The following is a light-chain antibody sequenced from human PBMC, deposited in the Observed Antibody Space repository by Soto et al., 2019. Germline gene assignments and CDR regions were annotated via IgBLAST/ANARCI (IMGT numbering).Light chain of an antibody. J-gene: IGKJ5*01. Sequence: DIVLTQSPGTLSLSPGERVTLSCRASQSVNNNLAWYQQKPGQAPRLLIYGASTKPTGIPARFSGSGSGTEFTLTISSLQPEDFATYYCQQHGQWPITFGQGTRLEIK. CDR3: QQHGQWPIT. CDR1: QSVNNN. CDR2: GAS. V-gene: IGKV3-15*01.